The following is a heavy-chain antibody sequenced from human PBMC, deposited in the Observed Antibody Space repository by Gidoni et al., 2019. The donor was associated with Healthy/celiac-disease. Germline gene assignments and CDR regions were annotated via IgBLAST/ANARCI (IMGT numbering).Heavy chain of an antibody. Sequence: QVQLQESGPGLVKPSETLSLTCTVSGGSISSYYWSWIRQPPGKGLEWIGYIYYSGSTNYNPSLKSRVTISVDTSKNQFSLKLSSVTAADTAVYYCARGENYDILTGYYMAWFDPWGQGTLVTVSS. CDR2: IYYSGST. D-gene: IGHD3-9*01. J-gene: IGHJ5*02. CDR1: GGSISSYY. V-gene: IGHV4-59*01. CDR3: ARGENYDILTGYYMAWFDP.